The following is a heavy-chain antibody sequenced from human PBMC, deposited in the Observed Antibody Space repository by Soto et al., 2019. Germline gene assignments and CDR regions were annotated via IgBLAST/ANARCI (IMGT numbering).Heavy chain of an antibody. Sequence: SVKVSCKASGITFTNSAMQWVRQARGQRLEWMGWIVVGSGNTNYAQKFQERVTITRDMSTSTAYMELSSLRSEDTAVYYCAVGGDSSGIVHYWGPGTLVTVSS. V-gene: IGHV1-58*02. CDR1: GITFTNSA. D-gene: IGHD6-19*01. CDR3: AVGGDSSGIVHY. J-gene: IGHJ4*02. CDR2: IVVGSGNT.